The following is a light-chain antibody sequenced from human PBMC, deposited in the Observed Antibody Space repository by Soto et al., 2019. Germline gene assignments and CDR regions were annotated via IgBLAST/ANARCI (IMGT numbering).Light chain of an antibody. Sequence: DIVLTQSPGTLSLSPGEGATLSCRASQSVSSSYLAWYQQKPGQAPRLLIYGASSRATGIPDRFSGSGSGTDFTLTISRLQPEDFAVYYCQQYGSSPGTFGGGTKVEIK. J-gene: IGKJ4*01. V-gene: IGKV3-20*01. CDR1: QSVSSSY. CDR2: GAS. CDR3: QQYGSSPGT.